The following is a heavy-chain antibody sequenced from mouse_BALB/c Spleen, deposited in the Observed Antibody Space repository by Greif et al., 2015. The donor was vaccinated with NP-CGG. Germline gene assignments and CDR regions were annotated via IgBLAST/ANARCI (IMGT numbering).Heavy chain of an antibody. J-gene: IGHJ4*01. D-gene: IGHD1-1*01. V-gene: IGHV5-6-4*01. CDR2: ISSGGSYT. Sequence: EVKVVESGGGLVKPGGSLKLSCAASGFTFSSYTMSWVRQTPEKRLEWVATISSGGSYTYYPDSVKGRFTISRDNAKNTLYLQMSSLKSEDTAMYYCTRDGVTTVVASYYYAMDYWGQGTSVTVSS. CDR3: TRDGVTTVVASYYYAMDY. CDR1: GFTFSSYT.